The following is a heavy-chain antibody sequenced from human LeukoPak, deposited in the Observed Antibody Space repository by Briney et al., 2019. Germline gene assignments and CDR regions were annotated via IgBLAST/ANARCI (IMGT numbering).Heavy chain of an antibody. Sequence: SETLSLTCSVSGGSISTYYWSWIRQPPGKGLEWIGYVYYSGITNYNPSLKSRVTISIDTSKNQFSLKVSSVTAADTAVYYCARRLAVTGKYYFDYWGQGTLATVSS. CDR3: ARRLAVTGKYYFDY. J-gene: IGHJ4*02. CDR1: GGSISTYY. D-gene: IGHD6-19*01. CDR2: VYYSGIT. V-gene: IGHV4-59*08.